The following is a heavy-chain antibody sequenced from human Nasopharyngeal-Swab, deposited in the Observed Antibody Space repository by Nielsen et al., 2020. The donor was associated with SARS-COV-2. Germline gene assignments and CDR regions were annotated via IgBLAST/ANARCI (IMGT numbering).Heavy chain of an antibody. D-gene: IGHD6-13*01. CDR3: AKDAGGYSSS. Sequence: LKISCAASGFTFSSYGMHWVRQAPGKGLEWVAFIRYDGSNKYYADSVKGRFTISRDNSKNTLYLQMNSLRAEDTAVYYCAKDAGGYSSSWGQGTLVTVSS. CDR2: IRYDGSNK. CDR1: GFTFSSYG. J-gene: IGHJ4*02. V-gene: IGHV3-30*02.